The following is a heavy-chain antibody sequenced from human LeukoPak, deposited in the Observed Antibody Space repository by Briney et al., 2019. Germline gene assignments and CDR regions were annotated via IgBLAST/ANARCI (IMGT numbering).Heavy chain of an antibody. CDR3: ARGGLDWLLYSQFDY. D-gene: IGHD3-9*01. V-gene: IGHV3-23*01. Sequence: GGSLRLSCAASGFTFSNYAMNWVRQAPGKGLEWVSATSGTGGSTYYADSVKGRFTISRDNSKKTLYLQMNSLRVEGTAVYYCARGGLDWLLYSQFDYWGQGTLVTASS. CDR2: TSGTGGST. CDR1: GFTFSNYA. J-gene: IGHJ4*02.